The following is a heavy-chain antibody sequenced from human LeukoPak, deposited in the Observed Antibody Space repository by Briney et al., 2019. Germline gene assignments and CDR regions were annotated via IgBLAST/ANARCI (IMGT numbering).Heavy chain of an antibody. Sequence: PSETPSLTCTVSGGSISSYYWSWIRQPPGKGLEWIGEINHSGSTNYNPSLKSRVTISVDTSKNQFSLKLSSVTAADTAVYYCARGYHPKYYYDSSGYYGRSVNYYFDYWGQGTLVTVSS. D-gene: IGHD3-22*01. V-gene: IGHV4-34*01. CDR2: INHSGST. CDR3: ARGYHPKYYYDSSGYYGRSVNYYFDY. J-gene: IGHJ4*02. CDR1: GGSISSYY.